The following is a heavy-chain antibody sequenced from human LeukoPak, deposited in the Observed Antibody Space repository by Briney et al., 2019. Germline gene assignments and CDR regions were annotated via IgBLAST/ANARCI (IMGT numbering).Heavy chain of an antibody. D-gene: IGHD3-16*01. CDR2: IHAGGTT. J-gene: IGHJ4*02. CDR3: AREVRGDYFDF. V-gene: IGHV3-53*01. Sequence: GGSLRLSCAVSGFTVSSNYMNWVRRAPGKGLEWVSVIHAGGTTFYADSVKGRFTISRDNSKNTLYLQMNSLRADDTAVYYCAREVRGDYFDFWGQGTLVTVSS. CDR1: GFTVSSNY.